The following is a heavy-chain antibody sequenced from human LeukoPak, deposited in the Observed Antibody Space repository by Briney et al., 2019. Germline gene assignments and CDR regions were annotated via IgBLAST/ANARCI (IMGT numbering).Heavy chain of an antibody. CDR1: GSSISSGSYY. CDR2: IYTSGST. V-gene: IGHV4-61*02. Sequence: SETLSLTCTVSGSSISSGSYYWSWIRQPAGKGLEWIGRIYTSGSTNYNPSLKSRVTISVDTSKNQFSLKLSSVTAADTAVYYCARFTRMGYYGSGSFFDYWGQGTLVTVSS. D-gene: IGHD3-10*01. J-gene: IGHJ4*02. CDR3: ARFTRMGYYGSGSFFDY.